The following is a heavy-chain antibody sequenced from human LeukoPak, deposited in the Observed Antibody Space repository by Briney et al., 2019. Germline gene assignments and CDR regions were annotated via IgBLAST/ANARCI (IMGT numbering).Heavy chain of an antibody. Sequence: GGSLRLSCAASGFTFSNYAMSWVRQAPGKGLEGVSAISGSASATYSTDSVKGRFTMSRDNSQHTLLLPLNSLRAEDTAVYACVKVTAYYYGSGSYHFDYWGRGTLVTVSS. CDR3: VKVTAYYYGSGSYHFDY. CDR1: GFTFSNYA. CDR2: ISGSASAT. D-gene: IGHD3-10*01. V-gene: IGHV3-23*01. J-gene: IGHJ4*02.